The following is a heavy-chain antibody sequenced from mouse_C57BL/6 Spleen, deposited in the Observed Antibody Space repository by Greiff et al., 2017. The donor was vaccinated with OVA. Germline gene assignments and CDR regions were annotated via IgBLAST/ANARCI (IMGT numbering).Heavy chain of an antibody. CDR2: IYPRSGTT. CDR3: ARLTETTVVD. V-gene: IGHV1-81*01. Sequence: VQLQQSGAELARPGASVKLSCKASGYTFTSYGISWVKQRTGQGLEWIGEIYPRSGTTYYNEKFKGKATLTEDKSSSTAYMELRSLTSEDSSVYFCARLTETTVVDWGQGTTLTVSS. J-gene: IGHJ2*01. CDR1: GYTFTSYG. D-gene: IGHD1-1*01.